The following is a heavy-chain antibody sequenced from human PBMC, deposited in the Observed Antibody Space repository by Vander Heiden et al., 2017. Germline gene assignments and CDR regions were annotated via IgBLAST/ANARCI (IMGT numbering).Heavy chain of an antibody. Sequence: EVQLLESGGGLVQPGGSLRLSCAASGFTFSNYAMSWVRQAPGKGLELVSVISGSSGSKYYTDAGKGRFTISRDNSKNSLYLEMNRMRAEETAVYYYSKCREKDRRSCPDGWCQGTLVT. V-gene: IGHV3-23*01. J-gene: IGHJ1*01. CDR3: SKCREKDRRSCPDG. D-gene: IGHD1-26*01. CDR2: ISGSSGSK. CDR1: GFTFSNYA.